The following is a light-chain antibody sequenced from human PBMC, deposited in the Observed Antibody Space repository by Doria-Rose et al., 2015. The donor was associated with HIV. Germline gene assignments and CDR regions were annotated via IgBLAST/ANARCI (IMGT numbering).Light chain of an antibody. CDR1: SGSIASNY. Sequence: LTQHHSVSESPGKTVTISCARSSGSIASNYVQWYQQRPGSSPTTVIYEDNQRPSGVPDRFSGSIDSSSNSASLTISGLKTGDEADYYCQSYDSSTWVFGGGTKLTVL. V-gene: IGLV6-57*01. CDR2: EDN. CDR3: QSYDSSTWV. J-gene: IGLJ3*02.